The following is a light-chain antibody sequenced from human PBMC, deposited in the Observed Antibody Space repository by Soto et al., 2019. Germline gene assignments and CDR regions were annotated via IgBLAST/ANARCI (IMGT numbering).Light chain of an antibody. CDR2: DAS. CDR3: QQRSTWPRT. V-gene: IGKV3-11*01. CDR1: QSVSRF. J-gene: IGKJ2*02. Sequence: EIVLTQSPATLSLSPVERATLSCRASQSVSRFLAWFQQRPGQAPRLLIYDASNRASGVPARFSGSGSGTDFTLTISSLEPEDFAVYYCQQRSTWPRTFGQGTKLEI.